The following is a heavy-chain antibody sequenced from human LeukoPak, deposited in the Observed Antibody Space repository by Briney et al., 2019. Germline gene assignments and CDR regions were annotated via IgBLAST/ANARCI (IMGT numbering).Heavy chain of an antibody. CDR2: ISNSGTTR. D-gene: IGHD6-19*01. J-gene: IGHJ5*02. V-gene: IGHV3-11*04. Sequence: PGGSLRLSCAASGSTFSDYYMSWIRQAPGRGLEWVSYISNSGTTRYYADSVKGRFTISRDNAKNSLYLQMNSLRAEDTAVYYCARDQTGITVAATGWFDPWGQGTLVTVSS. CDR1: GSTFSDYY. CDR3: ARDQTGITVAATGWFDP.